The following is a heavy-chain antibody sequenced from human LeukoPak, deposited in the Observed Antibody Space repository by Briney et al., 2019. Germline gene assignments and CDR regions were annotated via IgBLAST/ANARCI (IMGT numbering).Heavy chain of an antibody. CDR1: GFTFGDYA. J-gene: IGHJ6*03. CDR2: ISGSGGST. Sequence: PGGSLRLSCTASGFTFGDYAMSWFRQAPGKGLEWVSAISGSGGSTYYADSVKGRFTISRDNSKNTLYLQMNSLRAEDTAVYYCAKDRSYCSGGSCPYYYMDVWGKGTTVTVSS. D-gene: IGHD2-15*01. CDR3: AKDRSYCSGGSCPYYYMDV. V-gene: IGHV3-23*01.